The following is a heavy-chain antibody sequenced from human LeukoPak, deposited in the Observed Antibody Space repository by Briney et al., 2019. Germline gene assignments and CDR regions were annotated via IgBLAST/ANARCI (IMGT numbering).Heavy chain of an antibody. J-gene: IGHJ4*02. CDR1: GFTFSSYA. CDR2: ISGSGGST. D-gene: IGHD3-3*02. CDR3: AKDGKGRAAFSGKAPTDYKSGLFDY. V-gene: IGHV3-23*01. Sequence: GGSLRLSCAASGFTFSSYAMSWVRQAPGKGLEWVSAISGSGGSTYYADSVKGRFTISRDNSKNTLYLQMNSLRAEDTAVYYCAKDGKGRAAFSGKAPTDYKSGLFDYWGQGTLVTVSS.